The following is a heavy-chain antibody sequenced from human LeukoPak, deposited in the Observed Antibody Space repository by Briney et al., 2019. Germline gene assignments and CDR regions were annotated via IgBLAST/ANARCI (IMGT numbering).Heavy chain of an antibody. V-gene: IGHV4-34*01. CDR2: INHSGST. CDR3: ARAGGLGGSGSYYKKDYFDY. D-gene: IGHD3-10*01. Sequence: SETLSLTCAVYGGSFSGYYWSRIRQPPGKGLEWIGEINHSGSTNYNPSLKSRVTISVDTSKNQFSLKLSSVTAADTAVYYCARAGGLGGSGSYYKKDYFDYWGQGTLVTVSS. J-gene: IGHJ4*02. CDR1: GGSFSGYY.